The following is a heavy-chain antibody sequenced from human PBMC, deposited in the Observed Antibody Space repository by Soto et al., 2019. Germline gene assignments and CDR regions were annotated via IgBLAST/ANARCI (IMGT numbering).Heavy chain of an antibody. CDR3: AREIIAAAGTFEADNWFDP. CDR2: IYYSGST. J-gene: IGHJ5*02. D-gene: IGHD6-13*01. CDR1: GGSISSGGYY. Sequence: SETLSLTCTVSGGSISSGGYYWSWIRQHPGKGLEWIGYIYYSGSTYYNPSLKSRVTISVDTSKNQFSLRLSSVAAADTAVYYCAREIIAAAGTFEADNWFDPWGQGTLVTVSS. V-gene: IGHV4-31*03.